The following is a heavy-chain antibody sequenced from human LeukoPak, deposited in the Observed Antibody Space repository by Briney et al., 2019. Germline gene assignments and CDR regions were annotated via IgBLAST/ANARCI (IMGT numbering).Heavy chain of an antibody. D-gene: IGHD5-18*01. CDR3: ARLDTAMVYHYMDV. CDR2: IYYSGST. Sequence: SETLSLTCTVSGGSISSSSYYWGWIRQPPGKGLEWIGSIYYSGSTYYNPSLKSRVTISVDTSKNQFSLKLSSVTAADTAVYYCARLDTAMVYHYMDVWGKGTTVTVSS. V-gene: IGHV4-39*01. CDR1: GGSISSSSYY. J-gene: IGHJ6*03.